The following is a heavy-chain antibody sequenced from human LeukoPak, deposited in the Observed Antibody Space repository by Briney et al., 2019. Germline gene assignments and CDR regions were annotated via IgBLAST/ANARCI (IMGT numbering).Heavy chain of an antibody. V-gene: IGHV3-74*01. Sequence: GGSLRLSCAASGFTFSSYWMHWVRQAPGKGLVWVSRINSDGSSTSYADSVKGRFTISRDNAKNTLYLQMNSLRAEDTAVYYCARVNGDIDAFDIWGQGTMVTVSS. CDR1: GFTFSSYW. CDR2: INSDGSST. CDR3: ARVNGDIDAFDI. D-gene: IGHD4-17*01. J-gene: IGHJ3*02.